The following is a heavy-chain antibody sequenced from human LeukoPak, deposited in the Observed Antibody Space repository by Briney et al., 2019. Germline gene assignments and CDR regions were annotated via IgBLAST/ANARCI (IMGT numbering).Heavy chain of an antibody. CDR1: GFTFSSYE. J-gene: IGHJ4*02. CDR3: AREVAGLDY. V-gene: IGHV3-48*03. Sequence: PGGYLRLSCAASGFTFSSYEMNWVRQAPGKGLEWVSYISSSGSTIYYADSVKGRFTISRDNAKNSLYLQMNSLRAEDTAVYYCAREVAGLDYWGQGTLVTVSS. D-gene: IGHD6-19*01. CDR2: ISSSGSTI.